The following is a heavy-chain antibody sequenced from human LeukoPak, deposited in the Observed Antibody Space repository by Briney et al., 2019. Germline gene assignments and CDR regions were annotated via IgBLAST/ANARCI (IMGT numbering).Heavy chain of an antibody. Sequence: ASVKVSCKASGYTYTSYDINWVRQGTGQGLEWMGWMNPNSGNTGYAQKFQGRVTITRNTSISTAYMELSSLRSEDTAVYYCARGGAGAFDAFDIWGQGTMVTVSS. J-gene: IGHJ3*02. CDR1: GYTYTSYD. CDR2: MNPNSGNT. CDR3: ARGGAGAFDAFDI. D-gene: IGHD3-10*01. V-gene: IGHV1-8*03.